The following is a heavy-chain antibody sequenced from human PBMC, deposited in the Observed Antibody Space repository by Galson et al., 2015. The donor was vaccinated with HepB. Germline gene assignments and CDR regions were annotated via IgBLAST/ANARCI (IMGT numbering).Heavy chain of an antibody. CDR1: GFSLSTSGVG. J-gene: IGHJ4*02. CDR2: IYWDDDK. CDR3: AHSREAADFHY. V-gene: IGHV2-5*02. Sequence: PALVKPTQTLTLTCTFSGFSLSTSGVGVGWIRQPPGKALEWLALIYWDDDKRYSPSLRSRLTVTKDTSKNQVVLRMTNMYPVDTGTYYCAHSREAADFHYWGQGTLVTVSS.